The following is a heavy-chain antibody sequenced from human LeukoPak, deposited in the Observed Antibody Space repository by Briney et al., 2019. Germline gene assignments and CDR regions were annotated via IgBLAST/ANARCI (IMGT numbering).Heavy chain of an antibody. D-gene: IGHD5-18*01. CDR3: ARDRIEYSYGYDDAFDI. CDR2: ISYDGSNK. CDR1: GFTFSSYA. J-gene: IGHJ3*02. Sequence: PGGSLRLSCAASGFTFSSYAMHWVRQAPGKGLEWVAVISYDGSNKYYADSVKGRFTISRDNSKNTLYLQMNSLRAEDTAVYYCARDRIEYSYGYDDAFDIWGQGTMVTVSS. V-gene: IGHV3-30-3*01.